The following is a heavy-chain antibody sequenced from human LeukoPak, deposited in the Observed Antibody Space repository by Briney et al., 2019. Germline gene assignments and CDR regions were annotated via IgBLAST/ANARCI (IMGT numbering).Heavy chain of an antibody. CDR1: GFTSSSYW. J-gene: IGHJ6*03. V-gene: IGHV3-7*01. CDR3: ARDPYYYYYMDV. CDR2: IKQDGSEK. Sequence: TGGSLRLSCAASGFTSSSYWMSWVRQAPGKGLEWVANIKQDGSEKYYVDSVKGRFTISRDNAKNSLYLQMNSLRAEDTAVYYCARDPYYYYYMDVWGKGTTVTVSS.